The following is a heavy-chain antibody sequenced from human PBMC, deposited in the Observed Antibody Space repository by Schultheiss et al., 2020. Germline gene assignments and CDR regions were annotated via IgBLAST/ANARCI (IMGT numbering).Heavy chain of an antibody. D-gene: IGHD1-26*01. CDR1: GGTFSSYA. Sequence: SCKASGGTFSSYAMHWVRQAPGKGLEYVSAISSNGGSTYYADSVKGRFTISRDNSKNTLYLQMSSLRAEDTAVYYCVKDCSGSYANWFDPWGQGTLVTVSS. CDR2: ISSNGGST. CDR3: VKDCSGSYANWFDP. J-gene: IGHJ5*02. V-gene: IGHV3-64D*06.